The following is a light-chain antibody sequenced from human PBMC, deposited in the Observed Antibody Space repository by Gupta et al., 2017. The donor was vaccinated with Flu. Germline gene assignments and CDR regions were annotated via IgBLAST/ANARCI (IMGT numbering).Light chain of an antibody. CDR3: ASGDDSRGFPI. Sequence: CSGSNSNIASSYVFWYQQLPRAAPRLLIDKNNQRPSGVPDRFSASKSGTSASLTISDLQAEDEADYYCASGDDSRGFPIFGGGTKLIVL. CDR2: KNN. CDR1: NSNIASSY. J-gene: IGLJ2*01. V-gene: IGLV1-47*01.